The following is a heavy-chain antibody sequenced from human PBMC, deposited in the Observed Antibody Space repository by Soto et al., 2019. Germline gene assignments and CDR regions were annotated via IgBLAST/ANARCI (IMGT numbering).Heavy chain of an antibody. Sequence: SETLSLTCTFSCGSIISYYWSWIRQPPGKGLEWIGYIYYSGTTSYNPSLKSRVAISIDTSKNQFSLKLRSVTAADTAVYYCARSGQDTTVTYFYYYGMDVWGQGTTVTVSS. CDR1: CGSIISYY. J-gene: IGHJ6*02. D-gene: IGHD4-4*01. CDR2: IYYSGTT. V-gene: IGHV4-59*01. CDR3: ARSGQDTTVTYFYYYGMDV.